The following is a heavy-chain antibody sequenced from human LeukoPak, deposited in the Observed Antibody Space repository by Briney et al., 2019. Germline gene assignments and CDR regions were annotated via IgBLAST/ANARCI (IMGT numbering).Heavy chain of an antibody. CDR3: ASGGGSSYAFDI. D-gene: IGHD2-15*01. CDR2: MNPNSGNT. CDR1: GYTFTSYD. V-gene: IGHV1-8*01. Sequence: ASVKVSCKASGYTFTSYDINWVRQATGQGLEWMGWMNPNSGNTGYAQKFQGRVTITADESTSTAYMELSSLRSEDTAVYYCASGGGSSYAFDIWGQGTMVTVSS. J-gene: IGHJ3*02.